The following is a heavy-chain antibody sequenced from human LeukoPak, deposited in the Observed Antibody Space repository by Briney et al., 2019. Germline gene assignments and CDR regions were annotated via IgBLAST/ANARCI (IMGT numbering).Heavy chain of an antibody. CDR2: IYYSGST. CDR3: ARGDGYNYFDY. V-gene: IGHV4-59*08. Sequence: SETLSLTSTVSGGSISSYCWSWIRQPPGKGLEWIGYIYYSGSTYYNPSLKSRVTISVDTSKNQFSLKLSSVTAADTAVYYCARGDGYNYFDYWGQGTLVTVSS. D-gene: IGHD5-24*01. J-gene: IGHJ4*02. CDR1: GGSISSYC.